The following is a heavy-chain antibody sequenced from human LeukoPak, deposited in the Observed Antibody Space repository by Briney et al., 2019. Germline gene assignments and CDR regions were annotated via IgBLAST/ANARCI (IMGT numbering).Heavy chain of an antibody. Sequence: ASETLSLTCTVSGGSISSDGYYWNWIRQHPGKGLEWIGYIHYSGSTYYNPSLKSRVTISVDTSKNQFSLKLSPVTAADTAVYYCAREASTVRRIIRGGYYYFDFWGQGTLVTVSS. CDR3: AREASTVRRIIRGGYYYFDF. J-gene: IGHJ4*02. CDR1: GGSISSDGYY. CDR2: IHYSGST. V-gene: IGHV4-31*03. D-gene: IGHD3-10*01.